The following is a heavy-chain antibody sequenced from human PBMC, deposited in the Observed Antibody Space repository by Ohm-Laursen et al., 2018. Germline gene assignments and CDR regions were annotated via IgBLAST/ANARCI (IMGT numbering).Heavy chain of an antibody. CDR1: GGSISSYY. D-gene: IGHD7-27*01. CDR2: IYYSGTT. V-gene: IGHV4-59*12. CDR3: ARALGGYPISYYYGMDV. Sequence: SETLSLTCAVSGGSISSYYWSWIRQPPGQGLEWIGYIYYSGTTTDSPSLKRRFTISVDTSKTLFTLKLSSVTAANTAVYYCARALGGYPISYYYGMDVWGQGTTVTVSS. J-gene: IGHJ6*02.